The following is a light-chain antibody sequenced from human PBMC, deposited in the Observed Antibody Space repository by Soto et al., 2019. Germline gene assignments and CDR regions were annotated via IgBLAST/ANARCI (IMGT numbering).Light chain of an antibody. Sequence: EIGLTQSPGTLSLSPGERATLSCRASQSVSSSYLAWYQQKPGQAPRLLIYGASSRATGIPDRFSGSGSGTDFTLTISRLEPEDVAVYYCQQYGSSPLGYTFGQGTKLEIK. J-gene: IGKJ2*01. CDR2: GAS. V-gene: IGKV3-20*01. CDR3: QQYGSSPLGYT. CDR1: QSVSSSY.